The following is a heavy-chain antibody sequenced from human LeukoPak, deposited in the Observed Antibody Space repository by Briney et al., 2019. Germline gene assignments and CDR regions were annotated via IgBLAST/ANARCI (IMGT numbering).Heavy chain of an antibody. Sequence: SQTLSLTCTVSGGSIRSGNYYWSWIRQPPGKGLEWIGYIYDSGSTYYNRSLQSRVTISVDTSKNQFSLKPSSVTAADTAVYYCARYGDYGFDHWGQGTLVTVSS. J-gene: IGHJ4*02. V-gene: IGHV4-30-4*01. CDR1: GGSIRSGNYY. D-gene: IGHD4-17*01. CDR2: IYDSGST. CDR3: ARYGDYGFDH.